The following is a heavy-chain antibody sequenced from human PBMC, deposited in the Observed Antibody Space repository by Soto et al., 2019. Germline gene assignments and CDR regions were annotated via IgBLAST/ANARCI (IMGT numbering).Heavy chain of an antibody. CDR3: AKAGGAAGTRVGYYYGMDV. J-gene: IGHJ6*02. CDR1: GFTFSSYG. D-gene: IGHD6-13*01. Sequence: GGSLRLPCAASGFTFSSYGMHWVRQAPGKGLEWVAVISYDGSNKYYADSVKGRFTISRDNSKNTLYLQMNSLRAEDTAVYYCAKAGGAAGTRVGYYYGMDVWGQGTTVTVSS. CDR2: ISYDGSNK. V-gene: IGHV3-30*18.